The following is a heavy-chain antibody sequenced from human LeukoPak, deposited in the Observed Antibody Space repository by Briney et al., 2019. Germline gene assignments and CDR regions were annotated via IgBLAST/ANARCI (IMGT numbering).Heavy chain of an antibody. CDR3: ARRNYYYGSGSYLGYYFDY. CDR1: GYSFTSYW. V-gene: IGHV5-51*01. J-gene: IGHJ4*02. CDR2: IYPGDSDT. D-gene: IGHD3-10*01. Sequence: GESLKISCKGSGYSFTSYWIGWVRQMPRKGLEWMGIIYPGDSDTRYSPSFQGQVTISADKSISTAYLQWSSLKASDTAMYYCARRNYYYGSGSYLGYYFDYWGQGTLVTVSS.